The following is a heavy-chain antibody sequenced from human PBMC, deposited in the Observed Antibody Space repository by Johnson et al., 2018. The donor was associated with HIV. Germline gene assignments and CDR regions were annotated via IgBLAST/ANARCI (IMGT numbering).Heavy chain of an antibody. CDR2: ISGGEDDT. J-gene: IGHJ3*02. D-gene: IGHD5-12*01. CDR3: ASVLGRGYSGYDKNYDAFDI. Sequence: QVQLVESGGGVVQPGRSLRLSCAASGFTFSSYAMHWVRQAPGKGLEWVSFISGGEDDTYYADSVKGRFTISRDNSKTTLYLQMNSLRDEDTALYYCASVLGRGYSGYDKNYDAFDIWGQGTMVTVSS. V-gene: IGHV3-33*08. CDR1: GFTFSSYA.